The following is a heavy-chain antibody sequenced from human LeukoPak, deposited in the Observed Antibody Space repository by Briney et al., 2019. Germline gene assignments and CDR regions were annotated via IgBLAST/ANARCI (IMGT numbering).Heavy chain of an antibody. CDR1: GFTFSSYN. CDR3: ARVSLGNNYGSGSYDY. D-gene: IGHD3-10*01. J-gene: IGHJ4*02. CDR2: INSGSTYI. Sequence: KTGGSLRLSCAASGFTFSSYNMNWARQAPGKGLEWVSSINSGSTYINYADSVKGRFTISRDNAENSLYLQMSSLRAEDTAVYYCARVSLGNNYGSGSYDYWGQGTLVTVSS. V-gene: IGHV3-21*01.